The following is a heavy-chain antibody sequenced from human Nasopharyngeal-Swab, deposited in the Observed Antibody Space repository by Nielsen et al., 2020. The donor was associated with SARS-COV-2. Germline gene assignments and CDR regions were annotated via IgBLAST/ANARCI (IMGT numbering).Heavy chain of an antibody. CDR3: ARGYFDWLYLDY. CDR2: ISAYNGNT. CDR1: GYSVTSYC. D-gene: IGHD3-9*01. J-gene: IGHJ4*02. Sequence: ASVKVPCKASGYSVTSYCKSWVRQAPGQGLEWMGWISAYNGNTNYAQKLQGRVTMTTDTSTSTAYMELRSLRSDDTAVYYCARGYFDWLYLDYWGQGTLVTVSS. V-gene: IGHV1-18*01.